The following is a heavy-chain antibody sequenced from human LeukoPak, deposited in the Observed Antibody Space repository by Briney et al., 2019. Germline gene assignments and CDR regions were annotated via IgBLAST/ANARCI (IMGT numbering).Heavy chain of an antibody. Sequence: SETLSLTCTVSGYSISSGYLWGWIRQPPGKGLEWIGYIYYSGSTNYNPSLKSRVTISVDTSKSQFSLKLSSVTAADTAVYYCASHGGFGAPFDYWGQGTLVTVSS. D-gene: IGHD3-16*01. CDR1: GYSISSGYL. CDR2: IYYSGST. CDR3: ASHGGFGAPFDY. V-gene: IGHV4-38-2*02. J-gene: IGHJ4*02.